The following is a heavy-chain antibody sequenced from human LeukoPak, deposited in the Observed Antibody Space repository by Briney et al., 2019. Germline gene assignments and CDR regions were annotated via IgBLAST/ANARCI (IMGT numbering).Heavy chain of an antibody. CDR1: GFTFNTYS. V-gene: IGHV3-21*01. CDR3: ARVRLQPRTLLDDAFDI. D-gene: IGHD1-14*01. CDR2: ISTSSIYI. J-gene: IGHJ3*02. Sequence: GGSLRLSCAASGFTFNTYSMNWVRQAPGKGLEWVSSISTSSIYIYNADSLKGRFTISRDNAKNSLYLQMNSLRAEDTAVYYCARVRLQPRTLLDDAFDIWGQGTMVTVSS.